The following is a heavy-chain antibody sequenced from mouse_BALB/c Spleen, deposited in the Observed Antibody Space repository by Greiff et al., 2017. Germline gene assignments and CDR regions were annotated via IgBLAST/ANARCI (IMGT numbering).Heavy chain of an antibody. CDR3: ARGRYDGYYPNAMDY. D-gene: IGHD2-3*01. V-gene: IGHV1-9*01. Sequence: QVQLQQSGAELMKPGASVKISCKATGYTFSSYWIEWVKQRPGHGLEWIGEILPGSGSTNYNEKFKGKATFTADTSSNTAYMQLSSLTSEDSAVYYCARGRYDGYYPNAMDYWGQGTSVTVSS. CDR1: GYTFSSYW. J-gene: IGHJ4*01. CDR2: ILPGSGST.